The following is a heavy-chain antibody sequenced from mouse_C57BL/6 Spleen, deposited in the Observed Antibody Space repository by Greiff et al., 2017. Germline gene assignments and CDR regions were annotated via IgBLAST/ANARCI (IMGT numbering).Heavy chain of an antibody. CDR2: ISSGSSTI. V-gene: IGHV5-17*01. J-gene: IGHJ2*01. Sequence: EVQRVESGGGLVKPGGSLKLSCAASGFTFSDYGMHWVRQAPEKGLEWVAYISSGSSTIYYADTGKGRFTISRDNAKNTLFLQMTSLRSEDTAMYYCAREAFRDGSSLDYWGQGTTLTVSS. CDR1: GFTFSDYG. D-gene: IGHD1-1*01. CDR3: AREAFRDGSSLDY.